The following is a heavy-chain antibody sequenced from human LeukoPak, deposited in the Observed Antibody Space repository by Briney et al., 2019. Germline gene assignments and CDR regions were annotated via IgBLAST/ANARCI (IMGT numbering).Heavy chain of an antibody. CDR3: ARGRYYLDS. CDR1: GFTFSTYW. V-gene: IGHV3-74*01. Sequence: GSLRLSCSSSGFTFSTYWVHWVRQAPGKGLVWVSRFNSDGRSTHYADSVKGRFTISRDNAKNTLYLQMNSLRAEDTTVYYCARGRYYLDSWGQGTLVTVSS. J-gene: IGHJ4*02. CDR2: FNSDGRST. D-gene: IGHD4-17*01.